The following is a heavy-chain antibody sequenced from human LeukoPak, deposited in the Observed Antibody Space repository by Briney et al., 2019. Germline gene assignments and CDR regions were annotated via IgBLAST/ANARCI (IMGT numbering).Heavy chain of an antibody. V-gene: IGHV3-7*01. CDR3: APRGSGYGSGSRWFDP. Sequence: GGSLRLSCAASGFLFSSYWMSWVRQAPGKGLEWVANIKHDGSDKYYVDSVTGRFTISRDNAKNSLYLQMNSLRAEDTAVYYCAPRGSGYGSGSRWFDPWGQGTLVTVSS. CDR1: GFLFSSYW. CDR2: IKHDGSDK. D-gene: IGHD3-10*01. J-gene: IGHJ5*02.